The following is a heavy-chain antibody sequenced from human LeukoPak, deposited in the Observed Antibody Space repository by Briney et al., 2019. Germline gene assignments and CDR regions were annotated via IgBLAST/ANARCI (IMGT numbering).Heavy chain of an antibody. D-gene: IGHD5-12*01. CDR3: VNLGYSD. V-gene: IGHV3-7*01. CDR2: IKNDGSDK. J-gene: IGHJ4*02. Sequence: GGSLRLSCEASGFSFSTAWMTWVRQAPGKGLEWVATIKNDGSDKYYVDSVKGRFTLSRDNAKNSVYLQMNSLRVEDTAVYYCVNLGYSDGGQGTLVTVSS. CDR1: GFSFSTAW.